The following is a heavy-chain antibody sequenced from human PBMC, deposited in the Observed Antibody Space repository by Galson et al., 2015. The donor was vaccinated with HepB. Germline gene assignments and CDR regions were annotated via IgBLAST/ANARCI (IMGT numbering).Heavy chain of an antibody. D-gene: IGHD1-26*01. J-gene: IGHJ4*02. CDR1: GFTFNTYT. CDR3: ARDAMGGGSGSYSAFDY. V-gene: IGHV3-30-3*01. Sequence: SLRLSCAASGFTFNTYTMQWVRQAPGKGLEWVAAISSAGNNQFHADSVKGRFTFSRDNSDNMLYLQMSSLRVEDTAVYYCARDAMGGGSGSYSAFDYWGLGTLVTVSS. CDR2: ISSAGNNQ.